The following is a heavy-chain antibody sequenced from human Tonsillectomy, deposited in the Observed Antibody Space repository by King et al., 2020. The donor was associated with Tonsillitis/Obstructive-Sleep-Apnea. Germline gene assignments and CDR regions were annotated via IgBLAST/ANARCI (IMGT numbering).Heavy chain of an antibody. D-gene: IGHD3-16*01. CDR3: AREGIGRASWGYNWFDS. Sequence: QLVQSGAEVKKTGSSVKVSCKASGGTFSSYAISWVRQAPGQGLEWMGRVIPKVVIGKSAQKFQGRGTISADKSTTTAYMELSSLRSEDTAVYYCAREGIGRASWGYNWFDSWGQGTLVTVSS. V-gene: IGHV1-69*09. CDR1: GGTFSSYA. CDR2: VIPKVVIG. J-gene: IGHJ5*01.